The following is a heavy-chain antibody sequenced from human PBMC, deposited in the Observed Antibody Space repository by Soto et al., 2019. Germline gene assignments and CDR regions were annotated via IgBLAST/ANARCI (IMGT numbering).Heavy chain of an antibody. CDR2: ISYDGSNK. Sequence: VGSLRLSCAASGFTFSSYGMHWVRQAPGKGLEWVAVISYDGSNKYYADSVKGRFTISRDNSKNTLYLQMNSLRAEDTAVYYCAKAPIDTYAFDIWGQGTMVSVSS. V-gene: IGHV3-30*18. D-gene: IGHD3-9*01. J-gene: IGHJ3*02. CDR3: AKAPIDTYAFDI. CDR1: GFTFSSYG.